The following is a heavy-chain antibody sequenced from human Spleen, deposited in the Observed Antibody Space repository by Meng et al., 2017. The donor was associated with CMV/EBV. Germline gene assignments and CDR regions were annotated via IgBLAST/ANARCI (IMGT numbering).Heavy chain of an antibody. CDR3: GRGGAYYDTSAYYLQD. CDR1: GFTFNTYW. CDR2: INIDGIST. J-gene: IGHJ1*01. D-gene: IGHD3-22*01. V-gene: IGHV3-74*01. Sequence: GESLKISCVGFGFTFNTYWMHWARQAPGKGLVWVSHINIDGISTSYADSVKGRFTISRDNAKNTVYLQMNSLRAEDTAVYYCGRGGAYYDTSAYYLQDWGQGTLVTVSS.